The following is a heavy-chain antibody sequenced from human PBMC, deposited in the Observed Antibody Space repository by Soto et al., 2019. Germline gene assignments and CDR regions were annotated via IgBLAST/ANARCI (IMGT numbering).Heavy chain of an antibody. CDR2: INNDGSEK. Sequence: EVQLVESGGDLVQPGGSLRLSCVASGFTFSPYWMSWVRQAPGRGPQWVATINNDGSEKYYADSVKGRFTISRDNARDSLYLQLTSLRVEDTAIYYCARGSNQDYWGQGTLVAVSS. J-gene: IGHJ4*02. CDR3: ARGSNQDY. CDR1: GFTFSPYW. D-gene: IGHD2-8*01. V-gene: IGHV3-7*03.